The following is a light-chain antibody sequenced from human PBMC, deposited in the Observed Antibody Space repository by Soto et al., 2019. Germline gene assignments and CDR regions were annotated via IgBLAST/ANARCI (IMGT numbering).Light chain of an antibody. CDR3: CSYAGTYPVI. CDR2: DVN. V-gene: IGLV2-11*01. Sequence: QSALTQPRSVSGSPGQSVTISCTGTSSDVGDYKYVSWYQQHPGKDPKLIIYDVNKRPSGVPDRFSGSKSGNTASLTISGLQAEDEADYYCCSYAGTYPVIFGGGTKLTVL. CDR1: SSDVGDYKY. J-gene: IGLJ2*01.